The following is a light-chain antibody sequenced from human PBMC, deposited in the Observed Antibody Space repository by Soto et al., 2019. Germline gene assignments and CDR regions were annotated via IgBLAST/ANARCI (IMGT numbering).Light chain of an antibody. CDR1: SSDVGGYNY. V-gene: IGLV2-14*01. Sequence: QSALTQPASVSGSPGQSITISCTGTSSDVGGYNYVSWYQQHPGKAPKLMIYEVSNRPSGVSNRFSGSKSGNTASQTISGLQAEDEADYYCNSYTSSSTLLYVFGTGTKLTVL. J-gene: IGLJ1*01. CDR2: EVS. CDR3: NSYTSSSTLLYV.